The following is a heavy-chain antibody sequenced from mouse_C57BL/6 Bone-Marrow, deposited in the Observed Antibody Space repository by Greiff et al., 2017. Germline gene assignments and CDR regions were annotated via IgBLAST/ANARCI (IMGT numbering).Heavy chain of an antibody. CDR1: GYTFTGYW. CDR2: ILPGRGST. J-gene: IGHJ4*01. CDR3: ARYPRWLLRYYAMDY. V-gene: IGHV1-9*01. Sequence: VQLQESGAELMKPGASVKLSCKATGYTFTGYWIEWVKQRPGHGLEWIGEILPGRGSTNYNEKFKGKATFTADTSSNTAYMQLSSLTTEDSAIYYCARYPRWLLRYYAMDYWGQGTSVTVSS. D-gene: IGHD2-3*01.